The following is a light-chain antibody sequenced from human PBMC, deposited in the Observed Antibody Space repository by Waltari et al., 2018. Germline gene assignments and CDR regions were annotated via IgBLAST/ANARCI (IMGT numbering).Light chain of an antibody. Sequence: QPALTQPPSPSGSPGQQVTLPCPGPSTDIVGYDRVHWYQQHPGKAPKLLIYQVTKRPSGVPDRSSGSKSGNTASLTVSGLQAEDEAYYYCDSYAGGNSWGIFGGGTKLTVL. CDR2: QVT. V-gene: IGLV2-8*01. CDR1: STDIVGYDR. J-gene: IGLJ2*01. CDR3: DSYAGGNSWGI.